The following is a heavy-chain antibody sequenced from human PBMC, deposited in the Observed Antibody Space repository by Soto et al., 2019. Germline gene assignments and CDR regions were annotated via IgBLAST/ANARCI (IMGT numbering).Heavy chain of an antibody. V-gene: IGHV4-31*03. D-gene: IGHD1-26*01. Sequence: SETLSLTCTVSGGSISSGGYYWSWIRQHPGKGLEWIGYIYYSGSTYYNPSLKSRVTISVDTSKNQFSLKLSSVTAADTAVYYCARSPPTVRPYYFDYWGQGTLVTVSS. CDR3: ARSPPTVRPYYFDY. J-gene: IGHJ4*02. CDR2: IYYSGST. CDR1: GGSISSGGYY.